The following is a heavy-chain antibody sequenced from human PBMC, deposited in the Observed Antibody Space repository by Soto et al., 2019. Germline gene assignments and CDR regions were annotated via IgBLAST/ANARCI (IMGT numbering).Heavy chain of an antibody. J-gene: IGHJ4*02. CDR1: GGSFSRNT. V-gene: IGHV1-69*13. Sequence: SVKVSCKASGGSFSRNTISWLRQAPGQGLEWMGGIMPIFGSANYAQKFQGRVTITADENTRTVYMELSRPRSEDTAVYYCARQFDSDTTGYYYAYWGQGTLVTVSS. CDR3: ARQFDSDTTGYYYAY. D-gene: IGHD3-22*01. CDR2: IMPIFGSA.